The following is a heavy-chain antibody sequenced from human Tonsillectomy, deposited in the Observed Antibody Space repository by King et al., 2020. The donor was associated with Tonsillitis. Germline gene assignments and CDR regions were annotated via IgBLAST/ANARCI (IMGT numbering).Heavy chain of an antibody. CDR2: SSSSCSTI. CDR1: GFTFSDYY. J-gene: IGHJ6*02. Sequence: VQLVESGGGLVKPGGSLRLSCAASGFTFSDYYMSWIRHAPGKGLEWVSYSSSSCSTIYYADSVKGRFTISRDNAKNSLYLQMNSLRAEDTAVYYCARILIAVAGTDYYYYGMDVWGQGTTVTVSS. CDR3: ARILIAVAGTDYYYYGMDV. D-gene: IGHD6-19*01. V-gene: IGHV3-11*01.